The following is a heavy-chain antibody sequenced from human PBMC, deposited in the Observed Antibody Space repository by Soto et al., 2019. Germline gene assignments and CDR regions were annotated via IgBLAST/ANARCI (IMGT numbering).Heavy chain of an antibody. CDR2: MNPNSGNT. CDR1: GYTFTSYD. V-gene: IGHV1-8*01. Sequence: GASVKVSCTASGYTFTSYDINWVRQATGQGLEWMGWMNPNSGNTGYAQKFQGRVTMTRNTSISTAYMELSSLRSEDTAGYYCAGGKGVAGAGKNYFAYGGQGPWVTASP. J-gene: IGHJ4*02. D-gene: IGHD6-19*01. CDR3: AGGKGVAGAGKNYFAY.